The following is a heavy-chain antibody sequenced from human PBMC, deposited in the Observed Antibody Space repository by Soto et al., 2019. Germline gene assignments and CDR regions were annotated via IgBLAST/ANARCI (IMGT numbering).Heavy chain of an antibody. Sequence: GASVKVSCKASGYTFTSYGISWVRQAPGQGLEWMGWISAYNGNTNYAQKLQGRVTMTTDTSTSTAYMELRSLRSDDTAVYYCARDRGILSGYSYYYYYGMYVRAQRTTVPVSS. CDR1: GYTFTSYG. CDR2: ISAYNGNT. J-gene: IGHJ6*02. D-gene: IGHD3-9*01. V-gene: IGHV1-18*01. CDR3: ARDRGILSGYSYYYYYGMYV.